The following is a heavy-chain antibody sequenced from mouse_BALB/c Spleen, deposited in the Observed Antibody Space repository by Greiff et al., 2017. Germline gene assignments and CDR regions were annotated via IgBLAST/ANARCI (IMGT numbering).Heavy chain of an antibody. J-gene: IGHJ4*01. CDR1: GYTFTNYW. CDR2: IYPGGGYT. D-gene: IGHD2-3*01. CDR3: ARVGDGYSSYAMDY. Sequence: SGAELVRPGTSVKISCKASGYTFTNYWLGWVKQRPGHGLEWIGDIYPGGGYTNYNEKFKGKATLTADTSSSTAYMQLSSLTSEDSAVYFCARVGDGYSSYAMDYWGQGTSVTVSS. V-gene: IGHV1-63*02.